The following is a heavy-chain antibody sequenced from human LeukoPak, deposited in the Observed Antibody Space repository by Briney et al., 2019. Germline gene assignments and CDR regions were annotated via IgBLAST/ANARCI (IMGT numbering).Heavy chain of an antibody. V-gene: IGHV5-51*01. CDR3: ARHGGYCSSTSCSPGGS. D-gene: IGHD2-2*01. Sequence: GESLKISCKGSGYSFTSYWIGWVRQMPGKGLEWMGIIYPSDSDTRYSPSFQGQVTISADKSISTAYLQWSSLKASDTAMYYCARHGGYCSSTSCSPGGSWGQGTMIPVYS. CDR2: IYPSDSDT. CDR1: GYSFTSYW. J-gene: IGHJ3*01.